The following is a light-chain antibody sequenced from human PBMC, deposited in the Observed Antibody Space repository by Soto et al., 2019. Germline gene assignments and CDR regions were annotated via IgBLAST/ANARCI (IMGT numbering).Light chain of an antibody. CDR1: SXDVGGYDF. J-gene: IGLJ1*01. CDR3: SSFVGGNIYV. Sequence: QSVLTQPPSASGSPGQSVTISCTGTSXDVGGYDFVAWHQQHPGKAPRLMIYDVSKRPSGVPDRFSGSKSGYTASLTVSGLQAEDEADYYCSSFVGGNIYVFGTGTKVTV. V-gene: IGLV2-8*01. CDR2: DVS.